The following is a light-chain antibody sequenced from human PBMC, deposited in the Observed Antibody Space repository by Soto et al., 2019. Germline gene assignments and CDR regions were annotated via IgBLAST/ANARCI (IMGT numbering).Light chain of an antibody. CDR3: QQYNSYRT. Sequence: IQMTQSPSTQSSSVGYRVSITFRASQSISSWLAWYQQKPGKAPKLLIYKASSLESGVPSRFSGSGSGTEFTLTISSLQPDDFATYYCQQYNSYRTFGQGTKVDIK. J-gene: IGKJ1*01. CDR1: QSISSW. V-gene: IGKV1-5*03. CDR2: KAS.